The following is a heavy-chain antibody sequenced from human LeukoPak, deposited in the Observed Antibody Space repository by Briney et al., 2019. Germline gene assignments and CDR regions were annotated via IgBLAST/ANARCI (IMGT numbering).Heavy chain of an antibody. CDR3: ARVGYTYGPFDY. D-gene: IGHD5-18*01. Sequence: SETLSLTCTVSAGSISSYYWSWIRQPPGKGLEWIGYIYYSGSTNYNPSLKSRVTISVDTSKNQFSLKLSSVTAADTAVYYCARVGYTYGPFDYWGQGTLVTVYS. J-gene: IGHJ4*02. CDR1: AGSISSYY. V-gene: IGHV4-59*01. CDR2: IYYSGST.